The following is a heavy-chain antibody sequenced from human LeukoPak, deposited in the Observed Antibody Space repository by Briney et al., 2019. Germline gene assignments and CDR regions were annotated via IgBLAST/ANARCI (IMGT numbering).Heavy chain of an antibody. Sequence: ASETLSLTCAVYGGSFSSYYWSWLRQPPGKGQEWIGYMYYSGSTNYNPSLKSRVTISVDTSKNQFSLKLNSVTAADTAVYYCASLSEYCSAGSCYLGWFDPWGQGTLVTVSS. J-gene: IGHJ5*02. CDR1: GGSFSSYY. CDR2: MYYSGST. V-gene: IGHV4-59*01. D-gene: IGHD2-15*01. CDR3: ASLSEYCSAGSCYLGWFDP.